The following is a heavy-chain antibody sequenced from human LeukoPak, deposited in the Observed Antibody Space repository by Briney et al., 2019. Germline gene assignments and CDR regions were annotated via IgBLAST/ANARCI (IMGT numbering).Heavy chain of an antibody. J-gene: IGHJ4*02. CDR2: ISYDGSNK. V-gene: IGHV3-30*03. Sequence: PGGSLRLSCAASGFTFSSYGMHWVRQAPGKGLEWVAVISYDGSNKYYADSVKGRFTISRDNSKNTLYLQMNSLRDEDTAVYYCAREEDDYWGQGTLVTVSS. CDR3: AREEDDY. CDR1: GFTFSSYG.